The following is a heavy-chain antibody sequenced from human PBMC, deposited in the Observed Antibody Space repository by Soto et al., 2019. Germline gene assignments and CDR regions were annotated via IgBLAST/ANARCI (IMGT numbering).Heavy chain of an antibody. CDR1: GFTFSSTG. Sequence: QVQLVESWGGVVQPGGALRLSCAASGFTFSSTGMHWVRQAPGKGLEWVAVISHDGGNKYYGDSVKGRFTISRDNSKNTLYLQMNSLRADDTAVYYCAKDWGIAVAAHWGQGTLVTVSS. CDR3: AKDWGIAVAAH. CDR2: ISHDGGNK. J-gene: IGHJ4*02. D-gene: IGHD6-19*01. V-gene: IGHV3-30*18.